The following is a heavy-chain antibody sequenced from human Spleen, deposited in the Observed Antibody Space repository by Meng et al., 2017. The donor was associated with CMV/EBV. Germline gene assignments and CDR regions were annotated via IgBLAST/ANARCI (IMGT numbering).Heavy chain of an antibody. CDR2: ISYDASNK. V-gene: IGHV3-30*04. D-gene: IGHD6-13*01. Sequence: LSLTCAASGFTFSNYAIHWVRQAPGKGLEWVAFISYDASNKYYADSVKGRFTISRDNSMNTLYLQMNSLRAEDTAVYYCARASSSWLSFDYWGQGTLVTVSS. CDR3: ARASSSWLSFDY. J-gene: IGHJ4*02. CDR1: GFTFSNYA.